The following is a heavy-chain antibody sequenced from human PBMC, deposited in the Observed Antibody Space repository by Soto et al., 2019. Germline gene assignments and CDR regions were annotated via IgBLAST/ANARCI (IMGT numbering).Heavy chain of an antibody. V-gene: IGHV4-34*01. Sequence: SETLSLTCAVYGGSFSGYYWSWIRQPPGKGLEWIGEINHSGSTNYNPSLKSRVTISVDTSKNQFSLKLSSVTAADTAVYYCASLGVDPLSGYWGQGTLVTVSS. CDR1: GGSFSGYY. D-gene: IGHD3-10*01. J-gene: IGHJ4*02. CDR2: INHSGST. CDR3: ASLGVDPLSGY.